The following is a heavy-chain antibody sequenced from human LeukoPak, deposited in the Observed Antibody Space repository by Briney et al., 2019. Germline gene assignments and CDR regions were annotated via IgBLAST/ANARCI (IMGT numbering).Heavy chain of an antibody. V-gene: IGHV3-11*05. CDR2: ISSSSSYT. D-gene: IGHD4-17*01. Sequence: PGGSLRLSCAASGFTFCEYYMSWIRQAPGKGLEWGSYISSSSSYTNYADSVKGRFTISRDNAKISLYLQMNSLRAEDTAVYYCAREAVTTYYFQHWGQGTLVTVSS. CDR1: GFTFCEYY. CDR3: AREAVTTYYFQH. J-gene: IGHJ1*01.